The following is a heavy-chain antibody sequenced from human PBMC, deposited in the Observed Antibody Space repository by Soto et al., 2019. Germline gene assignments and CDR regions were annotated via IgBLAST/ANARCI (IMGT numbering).Heavy chain of an antibody. CDR3: ARAPHTYYYDTATPFDY. J-gene: IGHJ4*02. CDR1: GGSISSYY. V-gene: IGHV4-59*01. CDR2: IYYSGST. Sequence: PSETLSLTCTVSGGSISSYYWSWIRQPPGKGLEWIGYIYYSGSTNYNPSLKSRVTISVDTSKNQFSLKLSSVTAADTAVYYCARAPHTYYYDTATPFDYWGQGTLVTVSS. D-gene: IGHD3-22*01.